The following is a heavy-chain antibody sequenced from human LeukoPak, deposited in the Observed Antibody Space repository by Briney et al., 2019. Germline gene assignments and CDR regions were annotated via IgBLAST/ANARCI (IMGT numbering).Heavy chain of an antibody. Sequence: GGSLRLSCAVSGFTFSDHYMSWIRQAPGKGLEWVSYISGSSSGIYSADSVRGRFTISRDNAKNSLYLQMKSLSAEDTAVYYCARGLRGATNAFDIWGQGTMVTVSA. J-gene: IGHJ3*02. CDR1: GFTFSDHY. D-gene: IGHD1-26*01. V-gene: IGHV3-11*01. CDR2: ISGSSSGI. CDR3: ARGLRGATNAFDI.